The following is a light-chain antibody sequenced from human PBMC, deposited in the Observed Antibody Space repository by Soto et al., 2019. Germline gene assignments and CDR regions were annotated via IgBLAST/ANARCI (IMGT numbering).Light chain of an antibody. CDR2: DNT. CDR3: QSYDSSLSGVV. J-gene: IGLJ2*01. CDR1: IAKIGAGYG. Sequence: QSVLTQPRSVSGAPGQRVTLSCTGSIAKIGAGYGVHWYQQLPGRAPKLLVYDNTKRHSGVPDRFSGSKSGTSASLAITRLQADDEADYYCQSYDSSLSGVVFGGGTKLTVL. V-gene: IGLV1-40*01.